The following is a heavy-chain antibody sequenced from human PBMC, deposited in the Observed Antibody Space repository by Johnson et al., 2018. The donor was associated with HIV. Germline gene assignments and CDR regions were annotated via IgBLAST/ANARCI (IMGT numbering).Heavy chain of an antibody. CDR1: GFTVSSNY. Sequence: QVQLVESGGGLVQPGGSLRLSCAASGFTVSSNYMHWVRQAPGKGLEWVAVIWYDGSNKFYTDSVKGGFTISRDNSKNTLYLQMSSLRAEDAALYHCAKDVGDGYNRWGAFDFWGQGTMVTVSS. J-gene: IGHJ3*01. CDR3: AKDVGDGYNRWGAFDF. D-gene: IGHD5-24*01. CDR2: IWYDGSNK. V-gene: IGHV3-33*06.